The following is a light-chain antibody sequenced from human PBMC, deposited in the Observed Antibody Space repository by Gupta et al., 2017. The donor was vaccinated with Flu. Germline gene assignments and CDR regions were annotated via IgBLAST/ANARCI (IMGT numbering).Light chain of an antibody. CDR2: ETS. Sequence: QSALTQPASVSGSPGQSITIPCVAFPGGVGGDLYATWYQQHPGKPPRVLIYETSRRFPGVSDRFSASTSGTTASLTISGLLPEDEAIYYCSHYSNSDPPWVFGGGTALTVL. CDR1: PGGVGGDLY. J-gene: IGLJ3*02. CDR3: SHYSNSDPPWV. V-gene: IGLV2-14*03.